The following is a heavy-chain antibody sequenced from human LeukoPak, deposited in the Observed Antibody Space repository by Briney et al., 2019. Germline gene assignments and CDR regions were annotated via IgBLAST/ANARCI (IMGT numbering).Heavy chain of an antibody. CDR2: IWFDGSNK. J-gene: IGHJ4*02. CDR3: ARDGRSGPHFDS. D-gene: IGHD1-1*01. V-gene: IGHV3-33*01. Sequence: GGSLRLSCAASGFTFRSHAMHWVRQAPGKGLEWVAHIWFDGSNKYFADSVKGRFTISRDNSKNTLYLQMNSLRAEDTAVYYCARDGRSGPHFDSWGQGTLVTVSS. CDR1: GFTFRSHA.